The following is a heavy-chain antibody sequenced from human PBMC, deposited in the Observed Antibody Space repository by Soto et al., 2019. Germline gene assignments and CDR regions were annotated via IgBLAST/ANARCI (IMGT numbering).Heavy chain of an antibody. V-gene: IGHV1-18*01. CDR3: AREGYYSGSGTYSPPRYYGMDV. D-gene: IGHD3-10*01. Sequence: QVQLVQSGDEVRKPGASVKVSCKASGYTFSNYGLSWVRQAPGQGLEWMAWISDYNGNTHYAQKFQGRLIMPTETSTRTAYVEFRSLTSDDTAVYFCAREGYYSGSGTYSPPRYYGMDVWGQGTTVTVSS. CDR1: GYTFSNYG. J-gene: IGHJ6*02. CDR2: ISDYNGNT.